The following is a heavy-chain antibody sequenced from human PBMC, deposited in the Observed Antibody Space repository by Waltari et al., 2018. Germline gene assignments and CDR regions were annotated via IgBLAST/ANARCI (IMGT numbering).Heavy chain of an antibody. V-gene: IGHV3-7*01. CDR3: ARERITMIVVVTDAFDI. J-gene: IGHJ3*02. CDR2: IKQDGSEK. D-gene: IGHD3-22*01. CDR1: GFTFSSYW. Sequence: EVQLVESGGGLVQPGGSLRLSCAASGFTFSSYWMSWVRQAPGKGLEWVANIKQDGSEKSYVDSVKGRFTISRDNAKNSLYLQMNSLRAEDTAVYYCARERITMIVVVTDAFDIWGQGTMVTVSS.